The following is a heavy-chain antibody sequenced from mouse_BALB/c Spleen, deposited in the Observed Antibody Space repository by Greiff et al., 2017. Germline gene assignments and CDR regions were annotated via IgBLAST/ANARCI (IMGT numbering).Heavy chain of an antibody. V-gene: IGHV5-4*02. CDR3: ARVGDGYFDY. CDR2: ISDGGSYT. Sequence: DVKLVESGGGLVKPGGSLKLSCAASGFTFSDYYMYWVRQTPEKRLEWVATISDGGSYTYYPDSVKGRFTISRDNAKNNLYLQMSSLKSEDTAMYYCARVGDGYFDYWGQGTTLTVSS. D-gene: IGHD2-3*01. CDR1: GFTFSDYY. J-gene: IGHJ2*01.